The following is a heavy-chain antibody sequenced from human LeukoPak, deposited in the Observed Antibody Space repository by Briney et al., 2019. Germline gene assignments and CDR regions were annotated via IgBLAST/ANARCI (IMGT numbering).Heavy chain of an antibody. CDR2: INGGGNTT. CDR1: GFAFSSFA. J-gene: IGHJ6*03. CDR3: TKELHVAVAVADYYYFYMDV. Sequence: GGSLRLSCAVSGFAFSSFAMGWVRQSPGKGLEWLSTINGGGNTTFYADSVKGRFTISRDNSKNTLYLHMDSLRPNDTAIYYCTKELHVAVAVADYYYFYMDVWGRGTAVTVSS. V-gene: IGHV3-23*01. D-gene: IGHD6-19*01.